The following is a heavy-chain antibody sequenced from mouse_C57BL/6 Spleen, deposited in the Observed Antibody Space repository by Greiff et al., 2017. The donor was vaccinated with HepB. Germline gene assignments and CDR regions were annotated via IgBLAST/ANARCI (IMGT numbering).Heavy chain of an antibody. CDR1: GFNIKDYY. Sequence: VHLKQSGAELVKPGASVKLSCTASGFNIKDYYMHWVKQRTEQGLEWIGRIDPEDGETKYAPKFQGKATITADTSSNTAYLQLSSLTSEDTAVYYCAGGLLPHWYFDVWGTGTTVTVSS. J-gene: IGHJ1*03. CDR3: AGGLLPHWYFDV. CDR2: IDPEDGET. D-gene: IGHD2-3*01. V-gene: IGHV14-2*01.